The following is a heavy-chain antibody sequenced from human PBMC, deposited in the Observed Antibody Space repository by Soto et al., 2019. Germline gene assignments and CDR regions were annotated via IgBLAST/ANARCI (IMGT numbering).Heavy chain of an antibody. CDR2: ISTSGRTI. D-gene: IGHD2-21*01. CDR1: GFTFSSYE. V-gene: IGHV3-48*03. Sequence: EVQLVESGGGLVQPGGSLRLSCAASGFTFSSYEMNWVRQAPGQGLEWGSYISTSGRTIYYAASVKGRFTSSRDNAKNSLYLQMNSLRAEETAVYYCASKYSYWGHGTLVIVSS. J-gene: IGHJ4*01. CDR3: ASKYSY.